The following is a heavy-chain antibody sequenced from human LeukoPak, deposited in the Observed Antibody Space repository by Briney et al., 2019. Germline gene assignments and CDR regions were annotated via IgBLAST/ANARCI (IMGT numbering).Heavy chain of an antibody. V-gene: IGHV3-23*01. D-gene: IGHD1-26*01. CDR2: ISGSGGST. Sequence: GGSLRLSCAASGLTFRSSAMSWVRQAPGKGLEWVSRISGSGGSTYFADSVKGRLTISRDNSKNTLYLQMNSLRGEDTAIYYCAKEVVGATNWFDPWGQGTLVTVSS. CDR1: GLTFRSSA. J-gene: IGHJ5*02. CDR3: AKEVVGATNWFDP.